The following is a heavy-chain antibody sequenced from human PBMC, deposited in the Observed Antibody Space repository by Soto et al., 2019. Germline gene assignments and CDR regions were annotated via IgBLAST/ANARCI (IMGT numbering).Heavy chain of an antibody. J-gene: IGHJ4*02. Sequence: QVQLVESGGGLVKPGGSLRLSCAVSGFTFSDYYMTWIRQAPGKGLEWVSYISSSTSHTNYADSVKGRFTISRDNAKHSLFMQMNSFRAEDTAVYYCARGMGAAADYFDFWGQGTLVTVSS. V-gene: IGHV3-11*05. CDR3: ARGMGAAADYFDF. D-gene: IGHD6-13*01. CDR2: ISSSTSHT. CDR1: GFTFSDYY.